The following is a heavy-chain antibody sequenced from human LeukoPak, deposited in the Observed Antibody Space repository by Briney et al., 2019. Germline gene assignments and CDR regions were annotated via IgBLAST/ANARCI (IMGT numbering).Heavy chain of an antibody. CDR2: INAGNGNA. J-gene: IGHJ6*04. Sequence: ASVKVSCKASGYTFTSYAVHWVRQAPGQRLEWMGWINAGNGNAKYSQKFQGRVTITRDTSASTAYMELSSLRSEDTAVYYCARDDYYYYGMDVWGKGTTVTVSS. V-gene: IGHV1-3*01. CDR1: GYTFTSYA. CDR3: ARDDYYYYGMDV.